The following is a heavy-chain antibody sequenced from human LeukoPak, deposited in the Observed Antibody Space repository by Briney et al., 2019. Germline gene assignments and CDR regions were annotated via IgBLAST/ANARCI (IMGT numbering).Heavy chain of an antibody. CDR3: ARQLYNNWVIDY. CDR1: GGSISSSSYY. D-gene: IGHD1-14*01. V-gene: IGHV4-39*01. Sequence: SETLSLTCTVSGGSISSSSYYWGWIRQPPGKGLEWIGSIYYSGSTYYNPSLKSRVTISVDTSKNQLSLKLSSVTAADTAVYYCARQLYNNWVIDYWGQGTLVTVSS. CDR2: IYYSGST. J-gene: IGHJ4*02.